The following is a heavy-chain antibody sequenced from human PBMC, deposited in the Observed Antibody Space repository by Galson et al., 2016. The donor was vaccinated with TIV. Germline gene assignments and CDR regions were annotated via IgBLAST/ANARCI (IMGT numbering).Heavy chain of an antibody. CDR3: ARGPHYYHDYMDV. CDR2: MNPNSGNT. Sequence: SVKVSCKASGYTFTSYDINWVRQATGQGLEWMGWMNPNSGNTGYAQKFRGRVTMTRNTSVRTAYMERTSLRSDDTAVYYCARGPHYYHDYMDVWGKGTTVTVSS. CDR1: GYTFTSYD. J-gene: IGHJ6*03. V-gene: IGHV1-8*02.